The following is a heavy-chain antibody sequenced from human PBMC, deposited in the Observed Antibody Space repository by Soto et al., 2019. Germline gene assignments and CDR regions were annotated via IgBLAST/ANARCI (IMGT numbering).Heavy chain of an antibody. Sequence: SETLSLTCTVSGGSISSGDYYWSWIRHPPGKGLEWIGYIYYSGSTYYNPSLKSRVTISVDTSKNQFSLKLSSVTAADTAVYYCAREVEGSSYYYGSGSYYYNWFDPWGQGTLVTVSS. J-gene: IGHJ5*02. V-gene: IGHV4-30-4*01. CDR2: IYYSGST. D-gene: IGHD3-10*01. CDR1: GGSISSGDYY. CDR3: AREVEGSSYYYGSGSYYYNWFDP.